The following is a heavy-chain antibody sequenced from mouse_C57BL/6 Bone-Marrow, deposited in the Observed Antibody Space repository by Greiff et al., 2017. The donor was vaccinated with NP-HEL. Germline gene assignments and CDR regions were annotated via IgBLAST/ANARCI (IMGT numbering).Heavy chain of an antibody. Sequence: QVQLQQSGAELVRPGASVTLSCKASGYTFTDYEMHWVKQTPVHGLEWIGAIDPETGGTAYNQKFKGKAILTADKSSSTAYMELRSLTSEDSAVYYCTRQGDLLWLRRSLDYWGQGTTLTVSS. CDR3: TRQGDLLWLRRSLDY. V-gene: IGHV1-15*01. CDR1: GYTFTDYE. CDR2: IDPETGGT. J-gene: IGHJ2*01. D-gene: IGHD2-2*01.